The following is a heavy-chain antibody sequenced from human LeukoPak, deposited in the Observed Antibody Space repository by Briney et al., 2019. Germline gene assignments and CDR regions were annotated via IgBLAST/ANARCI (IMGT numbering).Heavy chain of an antibody. J-gene: IGHJ4*02. V-gene: IGHV3-21*01. Sequence: PGGSLRLSCAASEFSLSSYTMNWVRQVPGKGLEWVASISPSSHFIHYTDSLKGRFTISRDNTKNSVFLQMNSLRAEDTAVYYCARDRAVAGLFDNWGQGTLVTVSS. D-gene: IGHD6-19*01. CDR2: ISPSSHFI. CDR1: EFSLSSYT. CDR3: ARDRAVAGLFDN.